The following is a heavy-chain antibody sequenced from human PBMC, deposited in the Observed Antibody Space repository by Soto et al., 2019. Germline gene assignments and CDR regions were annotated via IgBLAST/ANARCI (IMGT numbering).Heavy chain of an antibody. CDR1: GGTFSSYT. D-gene: IGHD4-17*01. J-gene: IGHJ4*02. V-gene: IGHV1-69*04. Sequence: SVKVSCKASGGTFSSYTISWVRQAPGQGLEWMGRIIPILGIANYAQKFQGRVTITADKSTSTAYMELSSLRSEDTAVYYCAKDRIDYGDYRGFDYWGQGTLVTVSS. CDR3: AKDRIDYGDYRGFDY. CDR2: IIPILGIA.